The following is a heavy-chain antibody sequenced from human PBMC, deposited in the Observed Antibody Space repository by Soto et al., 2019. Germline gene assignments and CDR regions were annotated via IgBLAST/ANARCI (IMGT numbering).Heavy chain of an antibody. Sequence: SQTLSLTCAISGDSVSSNSAAWNWIRQSPSRGLEWLGRTYYRSKWYNDYAVSVKSRITINPDTSKNQFSLQLNSVTPEDTAVYYCAREKSQGYSSSWPYDAFDIWGQGTMVTVSS. V-gene: IGHV6-1*01. CDR3: AREKSQGYSSSWPYDAFDI. CDR2: TYYRSKWYN. J-gene: IGHJ3*02. CDR1: GDSVSSNSAA. D-gene: IGHD6-13*01.